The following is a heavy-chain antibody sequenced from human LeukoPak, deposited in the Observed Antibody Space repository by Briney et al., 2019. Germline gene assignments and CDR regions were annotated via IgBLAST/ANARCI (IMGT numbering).Heavy chain of an antibody. D-gene: IGHD4-17*01. J-gene: IGHJ4*02. Sequence: GGSLRLSCAASGFTFSIYAMSWVRQAPGKGLEWVSTLTFSGGSTYYADSVKGRFTISRDNSKNTLYLQMNSLRAEDTAVYYCAKVSAARPGYGDYVSFDYWGQGTLVTVSS. CDR1: GFTFSIYA. CDR3: AKVSAARPGYGDYVSFDY. CDR2: LTFSGGST. V-gene: IGHV3-23*01.